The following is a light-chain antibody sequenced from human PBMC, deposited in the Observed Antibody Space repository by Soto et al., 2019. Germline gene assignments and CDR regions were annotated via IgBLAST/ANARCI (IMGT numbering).Light chain of an antibody. J-gene: IGKJ4*01. Sequence: EIVMTQSPATLSLSPGETATLSCRASQSVQSNLAWFQQHPGQAPRLLIYGASSRATGIPVRFSGSGSGTEFTLTISILQPEDFAVYYCQQYTDWPWGTFGGGTKVGIK. V-gene: IGKV3-15*01. CDR1: QSVQSN. CDR3: QQYTDWPWGT. CDR2: GAS.